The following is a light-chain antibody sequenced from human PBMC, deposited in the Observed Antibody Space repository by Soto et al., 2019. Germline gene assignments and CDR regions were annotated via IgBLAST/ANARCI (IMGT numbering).Light chain of an antibody. CDR3: HQYDMSPPYT. J-gene: IGKJ2*01. V-gene: IGKV3-20*01. CDR2: GAS. CDR1: QSVSSSY. Sequence: DIVLTQSAGTLSLSPGERATLSCRASQSVSSSYLAWYQQKAGQAPRLLIYGASNKATGIPDRFSGSGSGTDFTLTISRLEPEDFAVYYCHQYDMSPPYTFGQGTKVDIK.